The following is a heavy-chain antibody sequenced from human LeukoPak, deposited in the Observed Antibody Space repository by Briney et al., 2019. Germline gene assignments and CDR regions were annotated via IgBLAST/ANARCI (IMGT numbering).Heavy chain of an antibody. V-gene: IGHV1-69*05. Sequence: ASVKVSCKASGGTFSSYAISWVRQAPGQGLEWLGGIIPIFGTANYAQKFQGRVTITTDESTSTAYMELSSLRSEDTAVYYCARYHPPRAFDIWGQGTMVTVSS. CDR2: IIPIFGTA. CDR1: GGTFSSYA. CDR3: ARYHPPRAFDI. J-gene: IGHJ3*02.